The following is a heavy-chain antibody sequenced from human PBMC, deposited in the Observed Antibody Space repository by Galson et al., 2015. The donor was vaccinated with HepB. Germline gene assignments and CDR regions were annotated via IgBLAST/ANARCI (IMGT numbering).Heavy chain of an antibody. CDR2: IIPIFSVT. CDR3: ARDSNYYDSRKNWFDP. J-gene: IGHJ5*02. V-gene: IGHV1-69*10. D-gene: IGHD3-22*01. Sequence: SVKVSCKASGGTFSSYAINWVRQAPGQGLEWMGGIIPIFSVTNSAQKFKGRVTITADKSTSTAYMELSSLRSEDTAVYYCARDSNYYDSRKNWFDPWGQGTLVTVSS. CDR1: GGTFSSYA.